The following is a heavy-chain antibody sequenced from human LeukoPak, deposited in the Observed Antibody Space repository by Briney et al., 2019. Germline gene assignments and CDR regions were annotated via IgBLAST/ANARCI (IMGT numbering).Heavy chain of an antibody. J-gene: IGHJ4*02. D-gene: IGHD1-26*01. CDR2: IWYDGSNK. Sequence: GGSLRLSCAASGFTFSSYGMHWVRQAPGKGLEWVAVIWYDGSNKYYADSVKGRFTISRDNSRNTLYLQMNFLRAEDTAVYYCARRSGEGYFDYWGQGTLVTVSS. V-gene: IGHV3-33*01. CDR1: GFTFSSYG. CDR3: ARRSGEGYFDY.